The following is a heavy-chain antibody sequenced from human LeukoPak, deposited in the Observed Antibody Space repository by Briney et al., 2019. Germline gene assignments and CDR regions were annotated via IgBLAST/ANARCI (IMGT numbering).Heavy chain of an antibody. CDR1: GXTXXXYA. D-gene: IGHD3-3*01. Sequence: AXSGXTXXXYAMSWVRQAPGXGLEWVSVISGSGGSTYYADSVKGRFTISRDNSKNTLYLQMNSLRADDTAVYYCAKTVFSDFWSGYNYYYYGMDVWGQGTTVTVSS. CDR3: AKTVFSDFWSGYNYYYYGMDV. J-gene: IGHJ6*02. V-gene: IGHV3-23*01. CDR2: ISGSGGST.